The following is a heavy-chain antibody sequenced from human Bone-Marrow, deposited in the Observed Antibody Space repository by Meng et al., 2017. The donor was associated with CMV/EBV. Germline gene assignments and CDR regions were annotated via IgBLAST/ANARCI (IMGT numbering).Heavy chain of an antibody. CDR2: MNPNSGNT. J-gene: IGHJ4*02. CDR1: GYTFTSYD. Sequence: ASVKVSCKASGYTFTSYDINWVRQATGQGLEWMGWMNPNSGNTGYAQKFQGRVTITRNTSISTAYMELSSLRSEDTAVYYCARDYGDYGAIDYWGQGTLVTVSS. CDR3: ARDYGDYGAIDY. D-gene: IGHD4-17*01. V-gene: IGHV1-8*03.